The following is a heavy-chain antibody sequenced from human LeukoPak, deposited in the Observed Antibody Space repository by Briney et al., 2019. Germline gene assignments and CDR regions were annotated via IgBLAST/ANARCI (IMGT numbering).Heavy chain of an antibody. CDR3: AKDQRSSGYYSTFDY. CDR1: GFTFISYA. Sequence: GGSLRLSCAAAGFTFISYAMSWVRQAPGKWREWVSVISDGGGSTYYADSVKGWFTICRDNSKNTLYLQMNRLRAEDTAVYYCAKDQRSSGYYSTFDYWGQGTLVTVSS. CDR2: ISDGGGST. J-gene: IGHJ4*02. V-gene: IGHV3-23*01. D-gene: IGHD3-22*01.